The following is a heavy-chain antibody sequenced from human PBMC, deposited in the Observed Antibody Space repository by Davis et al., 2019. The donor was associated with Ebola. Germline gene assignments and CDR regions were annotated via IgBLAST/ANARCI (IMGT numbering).Heavy chain of an antibody. Sequence: GGSLRLSCAASGFTFSSHAMHWVRQAPGKGLEWVAVISYDGSNEYYADSVKGRFTISRDNSKNTLYLQMNSLRAEDTAVYSCARTPRYDSNWYFDLWGRGTLVIVSS. CDR1: GFTFSSHA. J-gene: IGHJ2*01. D-gene: IGHD3-3*01. CDR2: ISYDGSNE. CDR3: ARTPRYDSNWYFDL. V-gene: IGHV3-30-3*01.